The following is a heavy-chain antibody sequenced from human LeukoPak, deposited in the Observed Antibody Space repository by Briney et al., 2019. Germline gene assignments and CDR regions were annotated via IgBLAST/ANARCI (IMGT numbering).Heavy chain of an antibody. CDR3: AREWGSSGYDYVGGCYGMDV. CDR1: GYTFTSYG. D-gene: IGHD5-12*01. J-gene: IGHJ6*02. Sequence: ASVKVSCKASGYTFTSYGISWVRQAPGQGLEWMGWISAYNGNTNYAQKLQGRVTMTTDTSTSTAYMELRSLRSDDTAVYYCAREWGSSGYDYVGGCYGMDVWGQGTTVTVPS. V-gene: IGHV1-18*01. CDR2: ISAYNGNT.